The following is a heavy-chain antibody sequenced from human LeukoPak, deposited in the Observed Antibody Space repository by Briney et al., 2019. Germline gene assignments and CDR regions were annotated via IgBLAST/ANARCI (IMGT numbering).Heavy chain of an antibody. V-gene: IGHV3-7*01. D-gene: IGHD4-17*01. Sequence: GGSLRLSCAASGFTFSSYWMSWVRQAPGKGLGWVANIKQDGSEKYYVDSVKGRFTISRDNAKNSLYLQMNGLRAEDTAAYYCARALAYGDYFDYWGQGTLVTVSS. CDR2: IKQDGSEK. J-gene: IGHJ4*02. CDR1: GFTFSSYW. CDR3: ARALAYGDYFDY.